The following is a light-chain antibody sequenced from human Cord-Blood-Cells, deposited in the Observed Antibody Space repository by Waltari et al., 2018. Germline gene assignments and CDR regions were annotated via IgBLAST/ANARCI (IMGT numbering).Light chain of an antibody. CDR2: DAS. Sequence: EIVLTQSPATLSLSPGERATLSCRASQSVSSYLAWYQQKPGQAPRLLLYDASNRATGSPARFSGSGSGRDVTLTISSLEPEDFAVYYCQQRSNWPLTFGGGTKVEIK. CDR3: QQRSNWPLT. J-gene: IGKJ4*01. V-gene: IGKV3-11*02. CDR1: QSVSSY.